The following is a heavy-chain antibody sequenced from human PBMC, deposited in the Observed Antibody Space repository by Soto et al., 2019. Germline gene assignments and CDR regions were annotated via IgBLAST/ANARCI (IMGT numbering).Heavy chain of an antibody. CDR1: DGSFSGYY. J-gene: IGHJ4*02. D-gene: IGHD3-10*01. CDR2: IDHSGST. CDR3: SRGRPPRF. V-gene: IGHV4-34*01. Sequence: SGTLSLTCTVSDGSFSGYYWSWIRQPPGKGLEWIGDIDHSGSTHYSPSLKSRVTMSVDTSKNQFSLHLTSVTAADTALYYCSRGRPPRFWGQGTLVTVSS.